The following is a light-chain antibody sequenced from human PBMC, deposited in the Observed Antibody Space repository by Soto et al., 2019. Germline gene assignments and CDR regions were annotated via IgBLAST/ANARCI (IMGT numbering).Light chain of an antibody. J-gene: IGLJ3*02. CDR1: SGSISSNY. CDR3: QSYDATNQV. CDR2: EDN. V-gene: IGLV6-57*01. Sequence: NFMLTQPHSVSESPVKTVTISCTRSSGSISSNYVQWYQQRPGSSPTTVIYEDNQRPSGVPDRFSGSIDSSSNSASLTISGLETEDEADYFCQSYDATNQVFGGGTKLTVL.